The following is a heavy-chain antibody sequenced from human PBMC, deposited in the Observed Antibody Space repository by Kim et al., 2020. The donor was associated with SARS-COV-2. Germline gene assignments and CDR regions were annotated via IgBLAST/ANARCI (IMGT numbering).Heavy chain of an antibody. CDR3: AQGGLGSDSSWYWFDP. CDR1: GGSFSGYY. D-gene: IGHD6-13*01. J-gene: IGHJ5*02. Sequence: SETLSLTCAVYGGSFSGYYWSWIRQPPGKGLEWIGEINHSGSTNYNPSLKSRVTISVDTSKNQFSLKLSSVTAADTAVYYCAQGGLGSDSSWYWFDPWGQGTLVTVSS. CDR2: INHSGST. V-gene: IGHV4-34*01.